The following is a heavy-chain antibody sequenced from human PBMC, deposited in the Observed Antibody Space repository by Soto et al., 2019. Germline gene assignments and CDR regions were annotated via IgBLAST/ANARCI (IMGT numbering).Heavy chain of an antibody. V-gene: IGHV3-30*03. J-gene: IGHJ4*02. D-gene: IGHD2-15*01. CDR3: ASSPPHHCSGGSRYSGY. Sequence: ESGGSVVQPGRSLRLSCAASGFTFSPYGMHWVRQAPGKGLEWVAVISYDGSNKYYADSVKGRFSISRDNSKNTLYLQMNSLRAEDTAVYYCASSPPHHCSGGSRYSGYWGQGTLVTVSS. CDR2: ISYDGSNK. CDR1: GFTFSPYG.